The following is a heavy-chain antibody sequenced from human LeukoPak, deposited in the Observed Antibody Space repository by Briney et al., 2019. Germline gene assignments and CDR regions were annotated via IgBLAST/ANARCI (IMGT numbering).Heavy chain of an antibody. CDR2: ISVYNGNP. Sequence: GASVKVSCKASGYTFVSHGISWVRQAPGQGLGWMGWISVYNGNPNYAQKLQGRVTMTTDTSTSTAYMELRSLRSDDTAVYYCARDSYSSSWYESYYYYMDVWGKGTTVTVSS. CDR1: GYTFVSHG. J-gene: IGHJ6*03. V-gene: IGHV1-18*01. CDR3: ARDSYSSSWYESYYYYMDV. D-gene: IGHD6-13*01.